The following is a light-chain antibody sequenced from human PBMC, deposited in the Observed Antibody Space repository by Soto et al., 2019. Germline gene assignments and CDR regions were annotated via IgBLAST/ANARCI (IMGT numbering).Light chain of an antibody. CDR3: QQSYSFPLT. Sequence: DIQMTQSPSSLSASVGDRVTITCRASQTINSHLNWYQQKPGKAPNLLIYGASSLQSGVPPRFSGSRSGTDFTLTISSLQPEDFATYYCQQSYSFPLTFGGGPKVEIK. CDR1: QTINSH. V-gene: IGKV1-39*01. CDR2: GAS. J-gene: IGKJ4*01.